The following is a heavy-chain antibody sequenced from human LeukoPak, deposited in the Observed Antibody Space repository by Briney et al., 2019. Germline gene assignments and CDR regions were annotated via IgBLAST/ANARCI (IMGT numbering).Heavy chain of an antibody. V-gene: IGHV4-31*03. CDR3: ARVSADSSDRPMTSYYFDY. CDR2: IYYSGST. CDR1: GGSISSGGYY. Sequence: SETLSLTCTVSGGSISSGGYYWSWIRQHPGKGLEWIGYIYYSGSTYYNPSLKSRVTISVDTSKNQFSLKLSSVTAADTAVYYCARVSADSSDRPMTSYYFDYWGQGTLVTVSS. D-gene: IGHD3-22*01. J-gene: IGHJ4*02.